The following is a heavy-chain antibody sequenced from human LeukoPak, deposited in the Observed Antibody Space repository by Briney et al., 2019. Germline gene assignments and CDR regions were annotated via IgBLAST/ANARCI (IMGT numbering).Heavy chain of an antibody. CDR1: GFTFSSYG. D-gene: IGHD3-3*01. J-gene: IGHJ4*02. Sequence: GGSLRLSCAASGFTFSSYGMHWVRQAPGRGLEWVAFIRYDESNKYYADSVKGRFTISRDNSKNTLYLQMNSLRAEDTAVYYCAKSRGDITIFGVVIPALDYWGQGTLVTVSS. V-gene: IGHV3-30*02. CDR3: AKSRGDITIFGVVIPALDY. CDR2: IRYDESNK.